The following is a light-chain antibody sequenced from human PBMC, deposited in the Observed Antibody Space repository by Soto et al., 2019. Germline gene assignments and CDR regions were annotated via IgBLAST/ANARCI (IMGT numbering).Light chain of an antibody. J-gene: IGKJ1*01. CDR2: GAS. Sequence: EIVMTQSPATVSVSPGEGATLSCRASQNVNSNLAWYQQKPGQAPRLLIYGASTRATGIPARFSGSGSGTEFTLTISSLQSEDFAVYFCQQYGSSGTFGQGTKVDIK. CDR3: QQYGSSGT. V-gene: IGKV3D-15*01. CDR1: QNVNSN.